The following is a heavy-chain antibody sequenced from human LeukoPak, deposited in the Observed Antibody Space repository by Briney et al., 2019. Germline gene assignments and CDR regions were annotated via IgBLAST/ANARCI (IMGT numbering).Heavy chain of an antibody. CDR1: GGSISSYY. CDR3: ASYRYYYDSSGTSHGGWFDP. J-gene: IGHJ5*02. D-gene: IGHD3-22*01. Sequence: SETLSLTCTVSGGSISSYYWSWIRQPPGKGLEWIRYIYYSGSTNYNPSLKSRVTISVDTSKNQFSLKLSSVTAADTAVYYCASYRYYYDSSGTSHGGWFDPWGQGTLVTVSS. V-gene: IGHV4-59*01. CDR2: IYYSGST.